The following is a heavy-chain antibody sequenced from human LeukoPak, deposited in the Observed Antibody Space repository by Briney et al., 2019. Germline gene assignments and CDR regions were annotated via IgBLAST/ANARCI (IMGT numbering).Heavy chain of an antibody. D-gene: IGHD2-2*03. Sequence: PGGSLRLSCAASGFTFSSYNMNWVRQAPGKGLEWVSYISSSSRTIYYADSVKGRFTISRDNSKNTLYLQMNSLRAEDTAVYYCAKDLFGYCSSTSCQGLDAFDIWGQGTMVTVSS. CDR1: GFTFSSYN. J-gene: IGHJ3*02. V-gene: IGHV3-48*01. CDR3: AKDLFGYCSSTSCQGLDAFDI. CDR2: ISSSSRTI.